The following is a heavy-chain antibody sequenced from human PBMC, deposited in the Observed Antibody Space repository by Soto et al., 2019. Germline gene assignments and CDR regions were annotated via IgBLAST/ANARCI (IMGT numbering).Heavy chain of an antibody. Sequence: GGSLRLSCAASGFTFDAYAMHWVRQAPGKGLEWVSGISWNSGSIGYADSVKGRFPTCRDNAQNSLDLQMNSLGAGDTALYYWAKGVDGWYSSGMDVWGQGTTVTVSS. D-gene: IGHD6-19*01. CDR3: AKGVDGWYSSGMDV. CDR2: ISWNSGSI. J-gene: IGHJ6*02. CDR1: GFTFDAYA. V-gene: IGHV3-9*01.